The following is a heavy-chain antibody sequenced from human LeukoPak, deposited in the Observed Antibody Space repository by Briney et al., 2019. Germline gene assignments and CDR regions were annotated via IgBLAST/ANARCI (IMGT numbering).Heavy chain of an antibody. Sequence: ASVKVSCKASGGTFSSYAISWVRQATGQGLEWMGWMNPNSGNTGYAQKFQGRVTMTRNTSISTAYMELSSLRSEDTAVYYCAREDTAMVPYYYGMDVWGQGTTVTVSS. CDR2: MNPNSGNT. V-gene: IGHV1-8*02. D-gene: IGHD5-18*01. CDR1: GGTFSSYA. J-gene: IGHJ6*02. CDR3: AREDTAMVPYYYGMDV.